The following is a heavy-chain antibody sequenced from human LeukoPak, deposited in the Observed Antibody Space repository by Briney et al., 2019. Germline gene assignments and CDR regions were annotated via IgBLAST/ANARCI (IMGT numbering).Heavy chain of an antibody. V-gene: IGHV4-59*08. D-gene: IGHD3-10*01. J-gene: IGHJ5*02. CDR1: GGSISSHY. CDR3: ARQAGSGSYYNELNWFDP. CDR2: IYYSGST. Sequence: PSETLSLTCTVSGGSISSHYWSWIRQPPGKGLEWIGYIYYSGSTNYNPSLKSRVTISVDTSKNQFSLKLSSVTAADTAVYYCARQAGSGSYYNELNWFDPWGQGTLVTVSS.